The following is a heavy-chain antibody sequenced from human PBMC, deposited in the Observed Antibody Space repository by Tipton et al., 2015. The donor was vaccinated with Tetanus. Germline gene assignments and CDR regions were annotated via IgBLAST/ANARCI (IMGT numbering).Heavy chain of an antibody. CDR1: GGTFSSYA. CDR3: ARGASYTAMVHDAFDI. V-gene: IGHV1-69*01. J-gene: IGHJ3*02. CDR2: IIPIFGTA. Sequence: QSGAEVKKPGSSVKVSCKASGGTFSSYAISWVRQAPGQGLEWMGGIIPIFGTANYAQKFQGRATITADESTSTAYMELSSLRSEDTAVYYCARGASYTAMVHDAFDIWGQGTMVTVSS. D-gene: IGHD5-18*01.